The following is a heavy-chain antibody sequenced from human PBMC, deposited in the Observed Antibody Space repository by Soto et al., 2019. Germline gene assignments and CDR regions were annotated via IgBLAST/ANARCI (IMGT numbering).Heavy chain of an antibody. CDR3: AKELAYCGGDCSPTYYYYYYGMDV. V-gene: IGHV3-30*18. J-gene: IGHJ6*02. Sequence: QVQLVESGGGVVQPGRYQRLSCAASGFTFSTYAMHWVRQAPGKGLEWVALISYDGSNTYYADSVKGRLTISRDNSKSTLYLQMNSLRAEDTAVYYCAKELAYCGGDCSPTYYYYYYGMDVWGQGTTVTVSS. D-gene: IGHD2-21*02. CDR1: GFTFSTYA. CDR2: ISYDGSNT.